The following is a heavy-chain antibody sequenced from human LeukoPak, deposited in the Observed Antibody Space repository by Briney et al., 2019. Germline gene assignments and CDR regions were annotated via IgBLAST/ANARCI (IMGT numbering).Heavy chain of an antibody. CDR2: ISATAT. Sequence: PGGSLRLSCAASGFTFSSYAMSWVRQAPGKGLEWVSLISATATYYADSVKGRFTISRDISRNTLCLQMSSLRADDTAVYYCAKGQGSGSYPLDYWGQGTLVTVSS. CDR3: AKGQGSGSYPLDY. CDR1: GFTFSSYA. D-gene: IGHD3-16*02. J-gene: IGHJ4*02. V-gene: IGHV3-23*01.